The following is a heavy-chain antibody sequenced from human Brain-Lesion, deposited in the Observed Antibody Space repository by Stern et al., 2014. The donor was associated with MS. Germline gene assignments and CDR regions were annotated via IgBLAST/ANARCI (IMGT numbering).Heavy chain of an antibody. V-gene: IGHV1-69*14. CDR1: GGTFVTYP. J-gene: IGHJ5*02. D-gene: IGHD5-18*01. CDR3: AKDGPALVTNWFDP. CDR2: IIPIFGSP. Sequence: QVQLVQSGPEVKKPGSSVQVSCKASGGTFVTYPITWLRQAPGQGLEWMGPIIPIFGSPNYAQKFQGRVTITADRSTTTVYMKLSSLKSDDAAVYYCAKDGPALVTNWFDPWGRGTLVTVSS.